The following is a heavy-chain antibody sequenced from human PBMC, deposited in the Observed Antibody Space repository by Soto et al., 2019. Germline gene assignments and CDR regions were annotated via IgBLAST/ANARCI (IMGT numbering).Heavy chain of an antibody. J-gene: IGHJ6*02. CDR3: ARLLVVVVIDSDGMDV. CDR2: IYYSGST. Sequence: SEPLSLTCTVSYGYISSSSYYCGWIRQPPGKGLEWIGSIYYSGSTYYNPSLKSRVTISVETSKNQFSLKLSSVTAADTAVYYCARLLVVVVIDSDGMDVWGQGTTVTVS. CDR1: YGYISSSSYY. V-gene: IGHV4-39*01. D-gene: IGHD2-15*01.